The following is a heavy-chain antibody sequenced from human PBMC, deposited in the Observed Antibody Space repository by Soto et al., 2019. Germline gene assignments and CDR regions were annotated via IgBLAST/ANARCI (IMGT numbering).Heavy chain of an antibody. J-gene: IGHJ6*02. CDR3: AIGFGALALREDDYHDGMDF. D-gene: IGHD3-10*01. Sequence: SVKVSCKASGCTFSSYAISWVRQAPGQGLEWMGGTIPIFGTANYAQKVQGRVTITADESTSTAYMELRSLRSEDTAVYYWAIGFGALALREDDYHDGMDFWGQGTPVTVSS. V-gene: IGHV1-69*13. CDR2: TIPIFGTA. CDR1: GCTFSSYA.